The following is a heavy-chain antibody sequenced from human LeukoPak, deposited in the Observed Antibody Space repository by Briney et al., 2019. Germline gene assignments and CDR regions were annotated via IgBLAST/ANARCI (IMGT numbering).Heavy chain of an antibody. CDR3: ARLEGITMVRGVARWFDP. V-gene: IGHV4-39*01. Sequence: SETLSLTCTVSGGSIRSSYYYWGWIRQPPGKGLEWIGSIYYSGSTYYNPSLKSRVTISVDTSKNQFSLKLSSVTAADTAMYYCARLEGITMVRGVARWFDPWGQGTLVTVSS. J-gene: IGHJ5*02. D-gene: IGHD3-10*01. CDR1: GGSIRSSYYY. CDR2: IYYSGST.